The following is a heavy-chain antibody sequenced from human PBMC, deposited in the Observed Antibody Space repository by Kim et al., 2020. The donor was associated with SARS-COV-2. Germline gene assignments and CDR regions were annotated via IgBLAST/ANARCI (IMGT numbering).Heavy chain of an antibody. CDR3: ARDYYGSGYFDY. D-gene: IGHD3-10*01. Sequence: YYADYVKGRFTIARDNAKNSLYLQMNGLRAEDTAVYYCARDYYGSGYFDYWGQGTLVTVSS. J-gene: IGHJ4*02. V-gene: IGHV3-11*04.